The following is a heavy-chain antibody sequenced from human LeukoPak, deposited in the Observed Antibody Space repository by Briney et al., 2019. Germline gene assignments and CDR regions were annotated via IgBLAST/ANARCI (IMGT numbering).Heavy chain of an antibody. CDR2: INPSGGST. J-gene: IGHJ4*02. D-gene: IGHD3-22*01. V-gene: IGHV1-46*01. Sequence: ASVKVSCKASGYTFTSYYMHWVRQAPGQGLEWMGIINPSGGSTSYAQEFQGRVTMTRDTSTSTVYMELSSLRSEDTAVYYCARTWYYDSSGYYWNYFDYWGQGTLVTVSS. CDR3: ARTWYYDSSGYYWNYFDY. CDR1: GYTFTSYY.